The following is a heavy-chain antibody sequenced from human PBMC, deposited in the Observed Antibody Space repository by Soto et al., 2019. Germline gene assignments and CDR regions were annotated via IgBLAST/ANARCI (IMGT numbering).Heavy chain of an antibody. J-gene: IGHJ4*02. CDR2: ISYDGSNK. CDR1: GFTFSSYG. V-gene: IGHV3-30*18. Sequence: GGSLRLSCAASGFTFSSYGMHWVRQAPGKGLEWVAVISYDGSNKYYADSVRGRFTISRDNSKNTLYLQMNSLRAEDTAVYYCAKDLGDYWGQGTLVTVSS. CDR3: AKDLGDY. D-gene: IGHD3-10*01.